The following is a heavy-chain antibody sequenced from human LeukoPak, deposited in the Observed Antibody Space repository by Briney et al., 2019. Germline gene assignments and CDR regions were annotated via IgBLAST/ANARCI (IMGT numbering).Heavy chain of an antibody. CDR1: GFTVSSNH. D-gene: IGHD6-6*01. Sequence: GGSLRLSCAASGFTVSSNHMSWVRQAPGKGLEWVSVIYSGGSTYYADSVKGRFTISRDNSKNTLYLQMNSLRAEDTAVYYCARGRPSYYFDYWGQGTLVTVSS. V-gene: IGHV3-66*01. CDR2: IYSGGST. J-gene: IGHJ4*02. CDR3: ARGRPSYYFDY.